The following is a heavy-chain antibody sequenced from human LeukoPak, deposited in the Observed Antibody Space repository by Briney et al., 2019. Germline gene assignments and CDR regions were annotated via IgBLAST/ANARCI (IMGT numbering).Heavy chain of an antibody. Sequence: GRSLRLSCAASGFTFSSYWMSWVRQAPGKGLEWVANIKQDGSEKYYVDSVKGRFTISRDNAKNSLYLQMNSLRAEDTAVYYCAREGDRLTFDYWGQGTLVTVSS. J-gene: IGHJ4*02. CDR3: AREGDRLTFDY. V-gene: IGHV3-7*03. CDR1: GFTFSSYW. D-gene: IGHD3-16*01. CDR2: IKQDGSEK.